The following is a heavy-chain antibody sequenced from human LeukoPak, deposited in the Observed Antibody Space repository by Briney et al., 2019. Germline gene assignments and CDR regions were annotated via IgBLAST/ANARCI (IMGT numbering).Heavy chain of an antibody. CDR3: ARATYYDFWSGYWASPANYYGMDV. V-gene: IGHV4-59*01. CDR1: GGSISSYY. CDR2: IYYSGST. Sequence: TSETLSLTCTVSGGSISSYYWSWIRQPPGKGLEWIGYIYYSGSTNYNPSLKSRVTISVDTSKNQFFLKLSSVTAADTAVYYCARATYYDFWSGYWASPANYYGMDVWGQGTTVTVSS. J-gene: IGHJ6*02. D-gene: IGHD3-3*01.